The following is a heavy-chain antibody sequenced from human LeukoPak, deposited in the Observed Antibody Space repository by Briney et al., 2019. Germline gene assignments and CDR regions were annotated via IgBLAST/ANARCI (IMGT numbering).Heavy chain of an antibody. Sequence: PSETLSLTCTVSGGSISTYQWSWIRQPPGKGLEWIGYIYYSGSTNYSPSLKSRVTISVDTSKNQFSLKLSSVTAADTAVYYCQGGYSGYEKNLSRDYGMDVWGQGTTVTVSS. CDR3: QGGYSGYEKNLSRDYGMDV. V-gene: IGHV4-59*12. CDR1: GGSISTYQ. J-gene: IGHJ6*02. D-gene: IGHD5-12*01. CDR2: IYYSGST.